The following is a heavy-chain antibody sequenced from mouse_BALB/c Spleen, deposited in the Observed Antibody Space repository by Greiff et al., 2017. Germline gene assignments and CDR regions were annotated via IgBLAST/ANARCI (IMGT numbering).Heavy chain of an antibody. CDR1: GFSLTSYG. D-gene: IGHD2-4*01. CDR3: ARWGDYDDWFAY. V-gene: IGHV2-9*02. Sequence: VQLKESGPGLVEPSQSLSITCTVSGFSLTSYGVHWVRQPPGKGLEWLGVIWAGGSTNYYSALMSRLSISKDNSKSQVFLKMNSLQTDDTAMYYCARWGDYDDWFAYWGQGTLVTVSA. J-gene: IGHJ3*01. CDR2: IWAGGST.